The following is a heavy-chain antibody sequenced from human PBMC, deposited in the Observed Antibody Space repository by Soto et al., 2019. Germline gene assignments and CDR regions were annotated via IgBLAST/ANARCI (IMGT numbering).Heavy chain of an antibody. Sequence: PGESMKISCQGSGYRFTSYWIGWVRKLPGKGLEWMGIIYPGDSDTRYSPSLQGQVTISADKSISTAYLQWSSLKASDTAMYYCARTYYDFWSGPAPLLFDYWGQGTLVTVSS. CDR1: GYRFTSYW. D-gene: IGHD3-3*01. CDR2: IYPGDSDT. J-gene: IGHJ4*02. CDR3: ARTYYDFWSGPAPLLFDY. V-gene: IGHV5-51*01.